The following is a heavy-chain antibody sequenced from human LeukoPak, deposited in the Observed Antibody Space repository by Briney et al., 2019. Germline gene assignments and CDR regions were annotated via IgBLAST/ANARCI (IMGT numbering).Heavy chain of an antibody. D-gene: IGHD6-13*01. J-gene: IGHJ4*02. CDR2: ISWNSGSI. Sequence: GRSLRLSCAASGFTFDDYAMHWVRQAPGKGLEWVSGISWNSGSIGYADSVKGRFTISRDNAKNSLYLQMNSLRAEDTALYYCAKDWGQQLVRGNFDYWGQGTLVTVSS. CDR3: AKDWGQQLVRGNFDY. V-gene: IGHV3-9*01. CDR1: GFTFDDYA.